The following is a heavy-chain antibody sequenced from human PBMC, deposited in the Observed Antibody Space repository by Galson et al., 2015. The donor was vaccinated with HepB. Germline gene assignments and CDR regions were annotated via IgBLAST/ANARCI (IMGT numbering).Heavy chain of an antibody. Sequence: ETLSLTCTVSGGSISSYYWSWIRQPPGKGLEWIGYIYYSGSTNYNPSLKSRVTISVDTSKNQFSLKLSSVTAADTAVYYCARSLGYCSSTSCLIHYGMDVWGQGTTVTVSS. CDR3: ARSLGYCSSTSCLIHYGMDV. J-gene: IGHJ6*02. V-gene: IGHV4-59*01. CDR2: IYYSGST. CDR1: GGSISSYY. D-gene: IGHD2-2*01.